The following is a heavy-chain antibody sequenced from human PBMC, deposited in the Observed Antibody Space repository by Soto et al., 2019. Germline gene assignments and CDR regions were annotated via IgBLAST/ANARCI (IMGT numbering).Heavy chain of an antibody. CDR3: ARLVTTGGVLPNFDY. Sequence: PGGSLRLSCAASGFTFSSYSMNWVRQAPGKGLEWVSSISSSSSYIYYADSVKGRFTISRDNAKNSLYLQMNSLRAEDTAVYYCARLVTTGGVLPNFDYWGQGTLVTVSS. V-gene: IGHV3-21*01. CDR1: GFTFSSYS. CDR2: ISSSSSYI. J-gene: IGHJ4*02. D-gene: IGHD4-17*01.